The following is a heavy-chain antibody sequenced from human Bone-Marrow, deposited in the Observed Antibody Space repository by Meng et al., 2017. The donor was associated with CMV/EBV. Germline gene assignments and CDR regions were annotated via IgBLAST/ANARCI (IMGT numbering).Heavy chain of an antibody. CDR2: IDGNGGST. CDR3: ARGEVGAPRLFDF. CDR1: GFTFDDYG. D-gene: IGHD1-26*01. J-gene: IGHJ4*02. V-gene: IGHV3-20*04. Sequence: GESLKISCAASGFTFDDYGLSCVRQAPGKGLEWVSGIDGNGGSTGYADSVKGRFTISRDNAKNSLYLQMNSLRAEDTDLYYCARGEVGAPRLFDFWGQGTLVTVSS.